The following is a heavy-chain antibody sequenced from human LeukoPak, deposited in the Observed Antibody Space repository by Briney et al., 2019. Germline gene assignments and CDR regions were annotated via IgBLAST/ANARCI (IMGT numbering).Heavy chain of an antibody. CDR2: IYYSGST. D-gene: IGHD6-6*01. V-gene: IGHV4-59*01. CDR3: ARVDPDSSSTLEVFDY. Sequence: PSETLSLTCTVSGGSISSYYWSWIRQPPGKGLEWIWYIYYSGSTNYNPSLKSRVTISVDTSKNQFSLKLSSVTAADTAVYYCARVDPDSSSTLEVFDYWGQGTLVTVSS. J-gene: IGHJ4*02. CDR1: GGSISSYY.